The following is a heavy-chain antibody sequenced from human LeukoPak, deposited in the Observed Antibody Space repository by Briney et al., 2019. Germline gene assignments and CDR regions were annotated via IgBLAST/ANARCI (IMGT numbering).Heavy chain of an antibody. V-gene: IGHV3-21*01. J-gene: IGHJ4*02. CDR2: ISSSSSYI. D-gene: IGHD3-22*01. CDR1: GFTFSDYS. Sequence: PGGSLRLSCAASGFTFSDYSMNWVRQAPGKGLEWVSSISSSSSYIYYADSVKGRFTISRDNAKNSLYLQMNSLRAEDTAVYYCARAYDSSGYYPGANDYWGQGTLVTVSS. CDR3: ARAYDSSGYYPGANDY.